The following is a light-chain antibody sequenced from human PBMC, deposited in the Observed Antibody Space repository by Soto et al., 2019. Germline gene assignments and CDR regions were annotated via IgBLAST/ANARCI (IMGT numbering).Light chain of an antibody. J-gene: IGKJ1*01. V-gene: IGKV1-5*01. CDR2: DAS. CDR1: QAISFS. CDR3: QQLNDYPWT. Sequence: DIQMTQSPSTLSASVGERVTITCRASQAISFSLAWYQQKPGKAPKLLIYDASTLQSGVPSRFSGSGSGTEFTLTISSLQPEDSATYYCQQLNDYPWTFGQGTKVDIK.